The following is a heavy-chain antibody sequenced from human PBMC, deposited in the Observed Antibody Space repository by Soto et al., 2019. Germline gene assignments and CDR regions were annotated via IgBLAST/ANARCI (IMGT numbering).Heavy chain of an antibody. J-gene: IGHJ3*02. CDR3: ASLPRKRATIGSFAFDI. Sequence: QVQLVQSGAEVKKPGSSVKVSCKASGGTFSSYAISWVRQAPGQGLEWMGGIIPIFGTANYAQKFQGRVTITADESTSTAYMELSSLRSEDTAVYYCASLPRKRATIGSFAFDIWGQGTMVTVSS. D-gene: IGHD2-15*01. CDR2: IIPIFGTA. CDR1: GGTFSSYA. V-gene: IGHV1-69*12.